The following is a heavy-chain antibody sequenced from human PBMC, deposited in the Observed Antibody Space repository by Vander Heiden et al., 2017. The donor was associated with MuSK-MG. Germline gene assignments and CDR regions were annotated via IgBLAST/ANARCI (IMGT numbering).Heavy chain of an antibody. CDR1: GFTFRSSA. V-gene: IGHV3-23*01. D-gene: IGHD1-26*01. J-gene: IGHJ3*02. Sequence: EVQLLESGVVLVQPGGSLRLSCAASGFTFRSSAMSWVRQAPGKGLEWVSAMSGRGGSTYYADPVKGRFTITRDNPKNTLYMQMKRLRAEDTAVYYCAKGENGRLLYDAFDIWGQGTMVTVSS. CDR3: AKGENGRLLYDAFDI. CDR2: MSGRGGST.